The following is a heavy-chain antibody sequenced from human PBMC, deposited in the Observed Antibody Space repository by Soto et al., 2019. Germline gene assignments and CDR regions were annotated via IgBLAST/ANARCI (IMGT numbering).Heavy chain of an antibody. CDR3: ARTDILTIFGEARDY. Sequence: WASVKVSCKASGYTFTGYYMHWVRQAPGQGLEWMGWINPNSGGTNYAQKFQGRVTMTRDTSISTAYMELSRPRSDDTAVYYCARTDILTIFGEARDYWGQGTLVTVSS. CDR1: GYTFTGYY. J-gene: IGHJ4*02. V-gene: IGHV1-2*02. CDR2: INPNSGGT. D-gene: IGHD3-3*01.